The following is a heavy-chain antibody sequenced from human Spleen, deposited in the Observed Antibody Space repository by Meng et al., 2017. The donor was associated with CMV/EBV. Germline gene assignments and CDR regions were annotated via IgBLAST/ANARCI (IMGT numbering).Heavy chain of an antibody. Sequence: LKISCAASGFTFSSYEMNWVRQAPGKGLEWVSYISSSGSTIYYADSVKGRFTISRDNAKNSLYLQMNSLRAEDTAVYYCARGSYDSSGYYPKVLPGNFDYWGQGTLVTVSS. J-gene: IGHJ4*02. V-gene: IGHV3-48*03. D-gene: IGHD3-22*01. CDR2: ISSSGSTI. CDR3: ARGSYDSSGYYPKVLPGNFDY. CDR1: GFTFSSYE.